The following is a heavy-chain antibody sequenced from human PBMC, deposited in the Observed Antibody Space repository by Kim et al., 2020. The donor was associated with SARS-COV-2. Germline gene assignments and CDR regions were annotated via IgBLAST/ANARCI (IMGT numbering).Heavy chain of an antibody. CDR2: IRSKANSYAT. CDR1: GFTFSDSA. CDR3: TRIPPHSYSCWDAFD. D-gene: IGHD2-2*01. J-gene: IGHJ3*02. Sequence: GGSLRLSCAASGFTFSDSAMYWVRQASGKGLEWVGRIRSKANSYATAYDVSVKGRFIIYRDDSKNTAYLQMNSPKTEDTAIHYFTRIPPHSYSCWDAFD. V-gene: IGHV3-73*01.